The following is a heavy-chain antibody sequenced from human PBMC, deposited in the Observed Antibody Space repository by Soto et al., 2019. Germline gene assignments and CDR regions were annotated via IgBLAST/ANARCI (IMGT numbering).Heavy chain of an antibody. CDR1: GYTFTSY. CDR2: IYYRGST. V-gene: IGHV4-59*01. D-gene: IGHD1-26*01. J-gene: IGHJ6*02. Sequence: SCKASGYTFTSYWSWVRQAPGKGLEWIGHIYYRGSTNYNPSLRSRSTISVDASKSQFSLKLNSVTTADTAVYYCARDGREASGMDVWGQGTKVTVSS. CDR3: ARDGREASGMDV.